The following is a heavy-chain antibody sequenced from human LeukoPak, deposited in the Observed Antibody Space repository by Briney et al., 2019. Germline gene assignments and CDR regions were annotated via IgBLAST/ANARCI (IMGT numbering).Heavy chain of an antibody. CDR1: GGSISSSSYY. CDR2: IYYSGST. Sequence: PSETLSLTCTVSGGSISSSSYYWGWIRQPPGKGLEWIGSIYYSGSTYYNPSLKSRVTISVDKSKNQFSLKLSSVTAADTAVYYCARLWISTGYLIDYWGQGTLVTVSS. J-gene: IGHJ4*02. D-gene: IGHD3-9*01. V-gene: IGHV4-39*07. CDR3: ARLWISTGYLIDY.